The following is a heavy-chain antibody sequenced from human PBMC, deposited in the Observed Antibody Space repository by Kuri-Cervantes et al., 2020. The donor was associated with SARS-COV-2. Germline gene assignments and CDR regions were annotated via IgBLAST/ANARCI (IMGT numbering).Heavy chain of an antibody. CDR1: GYSISSGYY. Sequence: SETLSLTCTVSGYSISSGYYWGWIRQPPGKGLEWIGSIYHSGSTYYNPSLKSRVTISVDTSKNQFSLKLSSVTAADTAVYYCARDPQPYYYGSGSYYNYYGMDVWGQGTTVTVSS. CDR2: IYHSGST. CDR3: ARDPQPYYYGSGSYYNYYGMDV. V-gene: IGHV4-38-2*02. D-gene: IGHD3-10*01. J-gene: IGHJ6*02.